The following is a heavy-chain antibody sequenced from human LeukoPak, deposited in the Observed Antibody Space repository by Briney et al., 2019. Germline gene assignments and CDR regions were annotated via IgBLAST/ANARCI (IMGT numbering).Heavy chain of an antibody. J-gene: IGHJ3*02. D-gene: IGHD3-9*01. CDR1: GGSISSGSYY. CDR2: IYTSGST. Sequence: SETLSLTCTVSGGSISSGSYYWSWIRQPAGKGLEWIGRIYTSGSTNYNPSLKSRVTISVDTSKNQFSLKLSSVTAADTAVYYCARSGRYFDWFDAFDIWGQGTMVTVSS. V-gene: IGHV4-61*02. CDR3: ARSGRYFDWFDAFDI.